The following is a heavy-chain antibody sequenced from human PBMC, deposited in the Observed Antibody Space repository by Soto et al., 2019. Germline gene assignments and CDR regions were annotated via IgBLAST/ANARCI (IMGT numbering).Heavy chain of an antibody. D-gene: IGHD3-22*01. CDR2: INHSGST. J-gene: IGHJ4*02. Sequence: PSETLSLTCAVYGGSFNGYYWSWMRQPPGKGLEWIGEINHSGSTTYNPSLESRVTISVDTSKNQFSLKLSSVTAADTAVYYCARNSTCYYDGSGYNHHYYFDYWGQGTLVTVSS. V-gene: IGHV4-34*01. CDR1: GGSFNGYY. CDR3: ARNSTCYYDGSGYNHHYYFDY.